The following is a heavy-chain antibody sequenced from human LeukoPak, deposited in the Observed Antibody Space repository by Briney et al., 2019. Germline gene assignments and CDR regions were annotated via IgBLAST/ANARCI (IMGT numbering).Heavy chain of an antibody. V-gene: IGHV3-15*01. CDR1: GFNNVW. CDR2: IKGRTEDGTT. CDR3: TSEDQGGFDY. Sequence: GGSLRLSCAASGFNNVWMSWVRQAPGKGLEWVGRIKGRTEDGTTDYAAPVKGRFTISRDDSKNTLYLQMNGLKTEDTAVYYCTSEDQGGFDYWGQGTLVTVSS. J-gene: IGHJ4*02. D-gene: IGHD1-26*01.